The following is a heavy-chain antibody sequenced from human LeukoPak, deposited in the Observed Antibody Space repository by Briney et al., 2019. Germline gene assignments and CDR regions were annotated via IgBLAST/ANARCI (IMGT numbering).Heavy chain of an antibody. Sequence: SETLSLTCAVSGGSISSSNWWSWVRPPPGKGLEWIGEIYHSGSTNYNPSLKSRVTISVDKSKNQFSLKLSSVTAADTAVYYCARDPAYYDFWSGYWSHYDMDVWGQGTTVTVSS. CDR2: IYHSGST. CDR1: GGSISSSNW. D-gene: IGHD3-3*01. CDR3: ARDPAYYDFWSGYWSHYDMDV. J-gene: IGHJ6*02. V-gene: IGHV4-4*02.